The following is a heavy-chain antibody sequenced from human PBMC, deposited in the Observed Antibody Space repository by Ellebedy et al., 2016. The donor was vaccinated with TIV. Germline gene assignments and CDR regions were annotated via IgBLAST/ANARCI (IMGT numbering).Heavy chain of an antibody. Sequence: ASVKVSXXVSGYTLTELSMHWVRQAPGKGLEWKGGFDPEDGETIYAQKFQGRVTMTEDTSTDTAYMELSSLRSEDTAVYYCATYSSGVYYGMDVWGQGTTVTVSS. CDR2: FDPEDGET. J-gene: IGHJ6*02. CDR1: GYTLTELS. D-gene: IGHD3-22*01. V-gene: IGHV1-24*01. CDR3: ATYSSGVYYGMDV.